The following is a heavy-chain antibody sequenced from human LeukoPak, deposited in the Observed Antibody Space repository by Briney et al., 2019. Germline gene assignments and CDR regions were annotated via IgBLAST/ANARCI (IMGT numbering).Heavy chain of an antibody. CDR3: ARRYTGTARYFDY. CDR2: IYYSGST. Sequence: WVRQAPGQGLEWIGSIYYSGSTYYNPSLKSRVTISVDTSKNQFSLKLSSVTAADTAVYYCARRYTGTARYFDYWGQGTLVTVSS. D-gene: IGHD6-6*01. J-gene: IGHJ4*02. V-gene: IGHV4-39*01.